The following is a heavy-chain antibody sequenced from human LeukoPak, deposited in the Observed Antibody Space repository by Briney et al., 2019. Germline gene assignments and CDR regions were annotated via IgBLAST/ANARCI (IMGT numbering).Heavy chain of an antibody. Sequence: SQTLSLTCAISGDSVSSNSGAWNWLRQSPSRGLEWLGRTYYRSKWHNEYAVSLRSRITINPDTSKNQFSLQLNSVSPEDTAVYYCASGTAANGMDVWGQGTTVTVSS. CDR1: GDSVSSNSGA. CDR3: ASGTAANGMDV. CDR2: TYYRSKWHN. J-gene: IGHJ6*02. D-gene: IGHD1-1*01. V-gene: IGHV6-1*01.